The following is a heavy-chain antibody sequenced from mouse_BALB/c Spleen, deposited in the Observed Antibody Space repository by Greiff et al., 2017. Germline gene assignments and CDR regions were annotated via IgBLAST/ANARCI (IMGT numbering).Heavy chain of an antibody. CDR3: ARKKDYDGAMDY. CDR2: ISSGSSTI. V-gene: IGHV5-17*02. J-gene: IGHJ4*01. CDR1: GFTFSSFG. D-gene: IGHD2-4*01. Sequence: EVKLVESGGGLVQPGGSRKLSCAASGFTFSSFGMHWVRQAPEKGLEWVAYISSGSSTIYYADTVKGRFTISRDNPKNTLFLQMTSLRSEDTAMYYCARKKDYDGAMDYWGQGTSVTVSS.